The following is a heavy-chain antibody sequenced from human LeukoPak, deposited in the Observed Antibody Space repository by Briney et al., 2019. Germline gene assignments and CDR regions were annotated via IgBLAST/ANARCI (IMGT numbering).Heavy chain of an antibody. J-gene: IGHJ4*02. Sequence: GVSLTVSCAASGFTLNSYDMCRLGQDPGTRMEWAAEISGSGGRTHFADPVKGRFTISRDNSKNTLYLQMTSLRAEDTAVYYCAKDRAYYDSSGLFDYWGQGTLVTVSS. D-gene: IGHD3-22*01. CDR1: GFTLNSYD. CDR2: ISGSGGRT. V-gene: IGHV3-23*01. CDR3: AKDRAYYDSSGLFDY.